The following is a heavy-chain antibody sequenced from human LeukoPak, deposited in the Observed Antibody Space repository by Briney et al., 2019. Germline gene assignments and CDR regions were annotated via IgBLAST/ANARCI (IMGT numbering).Heavy chain of an antibody. CDR1: GYTFTGYY. D-gene: IGHD2-2*01. CDR3: ATLSPYCSSTSCYASYFDY. V-gene: IGHV1-2*02. J-gene: IGHJ4*02. Sequence: ASVKVSCKASGYTFTGYYMHWVRQAPGQGLEWMGWINPNSGGTNYAQKFQGRVTMTRDTSISTAYMELSRLRSDDTAVYYCATLSPYCSSTSCYASYFDYWGQGTLVTVSS. CDR2: INPNSGGT.